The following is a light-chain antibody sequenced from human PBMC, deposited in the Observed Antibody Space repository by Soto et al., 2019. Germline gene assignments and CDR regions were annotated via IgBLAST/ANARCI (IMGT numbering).Light chain of an antibody. J-gene: IGLJ1*01. Sequence: QSVLTQPPSASGSPGQSVTIACTGTSXDVGGYNYVSWYQEHPGKAPKVIIYEVSKRPSGVPDRFSGYKSGNTASLTVSGLQAEDEADYYCCSYAGSNTFAFGTGTKVTVL. CDR1: SXDVGGYNY. CDR2: EVS. CDR3: CSYAGSNTFA. V-gene: IGLV2-8*01.